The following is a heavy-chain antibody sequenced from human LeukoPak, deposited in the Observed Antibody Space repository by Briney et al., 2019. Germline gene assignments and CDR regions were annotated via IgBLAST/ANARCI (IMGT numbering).Heavy chain of an antibody. CDR2: IIPIFGTA. CDR3: ARGVIVVVVAARGDYYYGMDV. D-gene: IGHD2-15*01. J-gene: IGHJ6*02. V-gene: IGHV1-69*13. CDR1: GGTFSSYA. Sequence: ASVKVSCKASGGTFSSYAISWVRQAPGQGLEWMGGIIPIFGTANHAQKFQGRVTITADESTSTAYMELSSLRSEDTAVYYCARGVIVVVVAARGDYYYGMDVWGQGTTVTVSS.